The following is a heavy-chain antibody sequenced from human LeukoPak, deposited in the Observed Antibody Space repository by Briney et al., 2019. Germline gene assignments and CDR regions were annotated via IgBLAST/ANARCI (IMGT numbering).Heavy chain of an antibody. CDR2: ISAYTGNT. CDR3: ARDSRNSSSLGAFNI. D-gene: IGHD6-19*01. V-gene: IGHV1-18*01. CDR1: GYTFTHFP. J-gene: IGHJ3*02. Sequence: ASVRVSCKTSGYTFTHFPITWVRQAPGQGLEWMGWISAYTGNTESAQNFQGRVTMTADASTNTAYMELRSLKSDDTAVYYCARDSRNSSSLGAFNIWGQGTMVTVSS.